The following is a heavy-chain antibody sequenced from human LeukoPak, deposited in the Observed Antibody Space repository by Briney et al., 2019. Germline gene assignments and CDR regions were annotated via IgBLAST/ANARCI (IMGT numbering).Heavy chain of an antibody. D-gene: IGHD3-22*01. J-gene: IGHJ4*02. V-gene: IGHV1-3*03. Sequence: GASVKVSCKASGYTFTGYYMHWVRQAPGQRLEWMGWINAGNGRTKYLQEFQGRVTITRDTSASIAYMELSSLRSEDMAVYYCARDYYESSGPFDFWGQGTLVTVSS. CDR2: INAGNGRT. CDR3: ARDYYESSGPFDF. CDR1: GYTFTGYY.